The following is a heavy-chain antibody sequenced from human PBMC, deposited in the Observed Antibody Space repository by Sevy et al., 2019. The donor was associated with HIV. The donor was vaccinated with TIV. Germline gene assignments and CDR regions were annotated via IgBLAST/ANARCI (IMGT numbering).Heavy chain of an antibody. D-gene: IGHD3-16*01. Sequence: GGSLRLSCEASGFTFNNFPIHWVRQAPGKGLEWVAVVSFDGGSKYYTDSVRGRFTVSRDNSKNTVYLQLNSLRAEDTAVYYCVRERARSITFDIWGHGTLVTVSS. J-gene: IGHJ3*02. CDR3: VRERARSITFDI. CDR2: VSFDGGSK. V-gene: IGHV3-30-3*01. CDR1: GFTFNNFP.